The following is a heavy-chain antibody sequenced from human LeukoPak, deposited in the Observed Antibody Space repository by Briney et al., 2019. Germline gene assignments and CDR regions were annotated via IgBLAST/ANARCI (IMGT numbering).Heavy chain of an antibody. J-gene: IGHJ4*02. Sequence: SETLSLTCAVYGGSFSGYYWSWIRQPPGRGLEWIGEINHSGSTNYNPSLKSRVTISVDTSKNQFSLKLSSVTAADTAVYYCASQGAAIGPFDYWGQGTLVTVSS. CDR3: ASQGAAIGPFDY. V-gene: IGHV4-34*01. CDR1: GGSFSGYY. CDR2: INHSGST. D-gene: IGHD2-2*01.